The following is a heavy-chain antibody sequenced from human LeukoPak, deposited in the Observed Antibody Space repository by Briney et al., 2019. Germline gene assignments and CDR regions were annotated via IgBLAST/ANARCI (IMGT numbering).Heavy chain of an antibody. CDR2: INHSGST. V-gene: IGHV4-34*01. CDR3: ARVNGVGYFDFWGY. Sequence: PSETLSLTCAVYGGSFSGYYWSWIRQPPGKGLEWIGEINHSGSTNYNPSLKSRVTISVDTSKNQFSLKLSSVTAADTAVYYCARVNGVGYFDFWGYWGQGTLVTVSP. CDR1: GGSFSGYY. J-gene: IGHJ4*02. D-gene: IGHD3/OR15-3a*01.